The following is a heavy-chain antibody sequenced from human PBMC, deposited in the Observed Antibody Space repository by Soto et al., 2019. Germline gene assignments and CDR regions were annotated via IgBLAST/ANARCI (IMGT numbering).Heavy chain of an antibody. D-gene: IGHD5-12*01. CDR3: AKIEGAVATFDY. Sequence: PSETLSLTCAVSGGSISSSNWWSWVRQPPGKGLEWIGEIYHSGSTNYNPSLKSRVTISVDKSKNQFSLKLSSVTAADTAVYYCAKIEGAVATFDYWGQGTLVTVSS. V-gene: IGHV4-4*02. CDR1: GGSISSSNW. CDR2: IYHSGST. J-gene: IGHJ4*02.